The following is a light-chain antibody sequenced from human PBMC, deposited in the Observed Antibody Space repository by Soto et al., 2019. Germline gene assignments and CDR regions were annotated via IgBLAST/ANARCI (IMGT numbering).Light chain of an antibody. CDR3: QQLNSYLL. J-gene: IGKJ3*01. CDR1: RGISNY. V-gene: IGKV1-9*01. CDR2: AAS. Sequence: DIQLTQSPSFLSASVGDRVTITCRASRGISNYLAWYQQKPGKAPKLLIYAASILQSGVPSRFSGSGSGTEFTLTISSLQPEDFATYYCQQLNSYLLFGPGTKVDIK.